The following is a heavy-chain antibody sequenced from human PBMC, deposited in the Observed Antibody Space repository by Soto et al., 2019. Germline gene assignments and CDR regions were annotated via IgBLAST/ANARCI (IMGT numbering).Heavy chain of an antibody. Sequence: QVQLVESGGGVVQPGRSLRLSCAASGITFSSYGMHWVRQAPGKGLEWVAVIWYDGSNKYYADSVKGRFTISRDNSKNTPYLKINCLRAEDPADYYCARFKEPFGELFPPWFDPWGQGTLVTVSS. J-gene: IGHJ5*02. CDR1: GITFSSYG. CDR2: IWYDGSNK. D-gene: IGHD3-10*01. V-gene: IGHV3-33*01. CDR3: ARFKEPFGELFPPWFDP.